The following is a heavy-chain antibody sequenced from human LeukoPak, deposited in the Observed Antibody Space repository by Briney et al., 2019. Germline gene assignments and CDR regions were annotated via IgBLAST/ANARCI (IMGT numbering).Heavy chain of an antibody. CDR1: GGSISPYY. CDR3: VRGRDHPDI. V-gene: IGHV4-59*01. J-gene: IGHJ3*02. Sequence: KSSETLSLTCTVSGGSISPYYWSWIRQTPGKGLEWIGYIYYSGNANYNPSLRSRVTISVDTSKNQFSLKLTPMTAADTAVYYCVRGRDHPDIWGQGTMVTVSS. CDR2: IYYSGNA.